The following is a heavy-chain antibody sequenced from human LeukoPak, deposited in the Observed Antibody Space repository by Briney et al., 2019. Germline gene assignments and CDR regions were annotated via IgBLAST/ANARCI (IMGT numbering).Heavy chain of an antibody. CDR1: GYTFTSYA. V-gene: IGHV7-4-1*02. CDR2: INPNTGNP. D-gene: IGHD3-16*02. Sequence: ASVKVSCKPSGYTFTSYAMNWVRQAPGQGLEWMGWINPNTGNPTYAQGFTGRFVFSLDTSVSTAYLQISSLKAEDTAVYYCARAYQPLGGLSFPDQWGQGTLVTVSS. CDR3: ARAYQPLGGLSFPDQ. J-gene: IGHJ5*02.